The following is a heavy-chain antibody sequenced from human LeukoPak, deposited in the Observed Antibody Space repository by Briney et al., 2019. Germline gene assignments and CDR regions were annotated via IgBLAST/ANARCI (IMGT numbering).Heavy chain of an antibody. Sequence: GSSLRLSCAASGFTFDDYTMHWVRQAPGKGLEWVSGISWNSGSIGYADSVKGRFTISRDNAKNSLYLQMNSLRAEDTALYYCAKDIATGNRLYYFDYWGQGTLVTVSS. J-gene: IGHJ4*02. V-gene: IGHV3-9*01. CDR1: GFTFDDYT. CDR3: AKDIATGNRLYYFDY. D-gene: IGHD1-14*01. CDR2: ISWNSGSI.